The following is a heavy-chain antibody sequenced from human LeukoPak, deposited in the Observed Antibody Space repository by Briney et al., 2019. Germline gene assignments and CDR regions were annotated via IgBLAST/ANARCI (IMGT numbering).Heavy chain of an antibody. CDR3: ARGRHVGITGTFYYYYYLDV. J-gene: IGHJ6*03. Sequence: ASVKVSCKASGYTFNGYYMHWVRQAPGEGREWIGWINPNSGGTNYAQKFHGRVTMTRDTSISTAYIELSRLRSDDTAVYYCARGRHVGITGTFYYYYYLDVWGKGTTVTVSS. V-gene: IGHV1-2*02. D-gene: IGHD1-20*01. CDR2: INPNSGGT. CDR1: GYTFNGYY.